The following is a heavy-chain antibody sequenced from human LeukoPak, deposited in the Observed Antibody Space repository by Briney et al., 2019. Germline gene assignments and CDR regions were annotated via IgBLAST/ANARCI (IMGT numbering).Heavy chain of an antibody. V-gene: IGHV3-21*01. CDR2: ISSSSSYI. CDR3: ARDGCSSTSCYLGYYYYGMDV. J-gene: IGHJ6*02. D-gene: IGHD2-2*01. CDR1: GFTFSSYS. Sequence: GGSLRLSCAASGFTFSSYSMIWVRQAPGKGLEWVSSISSSSSYIYYADSVKGRFTISRDNAKNSLYLQMNSLRAEDTAVYYCARDGCSSTSCYLGYYYYGMDVWGQGTTVTVSS.